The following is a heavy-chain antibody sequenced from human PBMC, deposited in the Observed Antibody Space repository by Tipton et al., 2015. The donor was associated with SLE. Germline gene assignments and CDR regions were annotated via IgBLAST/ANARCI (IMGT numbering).Heavy chain of an antibody. CDR3: ARHYAFTFDY. V-gene: IGHV4-59*08. Sequence: TPSLTSTVSGVSISSYYWSWIRQPPGKGLEWIAFIFYSGTTSYNPSLKSRVTISGDTSKNQLSLKLSSVTAADTAVYYCARHYAFTFDYWGQGTLVTVSS. D-gene: IGHD2-2*01. CDR1: GVSISSYY. CDR2: IFYSGTT. J-gene: IGHJ4*02.